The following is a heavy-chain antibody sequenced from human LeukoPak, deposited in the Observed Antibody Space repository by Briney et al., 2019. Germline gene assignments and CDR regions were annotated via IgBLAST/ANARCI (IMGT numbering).Heavy chain of an antibody. D-gene: IGHD2-15*01. CDR1: GCTFSSYA. Sequence: GGSLRLSCAAAGCTFSSYAMSWVRQAPGKGLEWVSAISGSGGSTYYADSVKGRFTISRDNSKNTLYLQMNSLRAEDTAVYYCAKGGYCSGGSCYNWFDPWGQGTLVTVSS. CDR3: AKGGYCSGGSCYNWFDP. V-gene: IGHV3-23*01. J-gene: IGHJ5*02. CDR2: ISGSGGST.